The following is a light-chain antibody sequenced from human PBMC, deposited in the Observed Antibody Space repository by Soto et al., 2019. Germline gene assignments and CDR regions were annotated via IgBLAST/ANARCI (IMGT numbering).Light chain of an antibody. J-gene: IGKJ4*01. CDR2: AAS. V-gene: IGKV1-9*01. Sequence: INLTQSPCSRSESVGKKVTIICXASQGISSYLAWYQQKPGKAPKLLIYAASTLQSGVPSRFSGSGSGTDFTLTISRLEPEDFAVYYCQQFATSPLTFGGGTKV. CDR3: QQFATSPLT. CDR1: QGISSY.